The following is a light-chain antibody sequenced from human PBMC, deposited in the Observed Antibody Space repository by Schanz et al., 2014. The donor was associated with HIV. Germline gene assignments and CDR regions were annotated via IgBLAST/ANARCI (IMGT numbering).Light chain of an antibody. CDR1: QNVSSNY. CDR2: GAS. Sequence: EIVLTQSPGSLSLSPGGRATLSCRASQNVSSNYLAWYQQKPGQAPRLLIYGASSRATGIPDRFSGSGSGTVFTLTINNLEPEDFAVYFCQQRNEWPHTFGQGTMLEIK. V-gene: IGKV3D-20*02. J-gene: IGKJ2*01. CDR3: QQRNEWPHT.